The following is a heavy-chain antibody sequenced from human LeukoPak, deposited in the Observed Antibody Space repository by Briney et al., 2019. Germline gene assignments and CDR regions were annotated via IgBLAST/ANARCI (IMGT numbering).Heavy chain of an antibody. Sequence: GGSLRLSCAASGFTFSNYNMNWVRQAPGKGLEWVSYITSRSSSIYYADSVKGRFTISRDNAQNSLYLQMNSLRDEDTAVYYCARDSRFGKLLIPYFDYWGQGTLVTVSS. CDR1: GFTFSNYN. CDR3: ARDSRFGKLLIPYFDY. J-gene: IGHJ4*02. V-gene: IGHV3-48*02. CDR2: ITSRSSSI. D-gene: IGHD3-10*01.